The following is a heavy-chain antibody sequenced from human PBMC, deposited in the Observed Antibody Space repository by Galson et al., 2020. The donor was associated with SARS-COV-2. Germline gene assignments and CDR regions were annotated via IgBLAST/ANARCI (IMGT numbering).Heavy chain of an antibody. CDR1: GFTFSSYV. V-gene: IGHV3-23*01. D-gene: IGHD3-16*01. Sequence: GGSLRLSCAASGFTFSSYVMNWVRQAPGKGLEWISSITCSGTNTHYADSVKGRFTFSRDNSKSTVYLQMNSLRAEDTAIYYCAKGGGASYYYYMDVWGEGTTVTVS. CDR3: AKGGGASYYYYMDV. CDR2: ITCSGTNT. J-gene: IGHJ6*03.